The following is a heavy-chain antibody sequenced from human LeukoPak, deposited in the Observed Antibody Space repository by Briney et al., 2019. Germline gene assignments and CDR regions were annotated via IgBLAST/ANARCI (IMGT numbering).Heavy chain of an antibody. V-gene: IGHV3-23*01. Sequence: GGSLRLSCAASGFTFSSYAMSWVRQAPGKGLEWVSAISGSGGNTFYADSVKGRFTISRDNSKNTLYLQVSSLRTEDTAVYYCAKRAVDTAMVGFDYWGQGTLVTVSS. CDR2: ISGSGGNT. CDR3: AKRAVDTAMVGFDY. J-gene: IGHJ4*02. D-gene: IGHD5-18*01. CDR1: GFTFSSYA.